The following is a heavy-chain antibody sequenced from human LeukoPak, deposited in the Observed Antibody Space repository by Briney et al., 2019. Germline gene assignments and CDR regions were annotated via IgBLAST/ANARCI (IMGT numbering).Heavy chain of an antibody. Sequence: GGSLRLSCAASGFKFDDYGMSWVRQAPGKGLEWVCDINWNGAWTGYADSVKGRFTISRDNAKNSLYLQMNSLRAEDTALYYCAGYYYDSSRGFDPWGQGTLVTVSA. CDR2: INWNGAWT. V-gene: IGHV3-20*04. CDR3: AGYYYDSSRGFDP. CDR1: GFKFDDYG. J-gene: IGHJ5*02. D-gene: IGHD3-22*01.